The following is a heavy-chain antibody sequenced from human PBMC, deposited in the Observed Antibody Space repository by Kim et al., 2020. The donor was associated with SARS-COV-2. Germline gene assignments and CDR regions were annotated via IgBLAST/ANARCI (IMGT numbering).Heavy chain of an antibody. J-gene: IGHJ2*01. CDR3: ARDYNWYSDL. Sequence: GGSLRLSCAASGFTFSHYWMTWVRQAPGKGLEWVANIKSDGSDKYYVDSVKGRFTISRDNAKNSLDLEMNSLRVDDTAFYYCARDYNWYSDLWGRGTLVTVSS. V-gene: IGHV3-7*03. CDR2: IKSDGSDK. CDR1: GFTFSHYW.